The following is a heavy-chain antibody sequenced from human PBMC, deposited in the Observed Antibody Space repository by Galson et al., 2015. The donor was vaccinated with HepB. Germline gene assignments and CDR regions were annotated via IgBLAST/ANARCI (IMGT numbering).Heavy chain of an antibody. V-gene: IGHV1-2*02. CDR1: GYTFTGYH. J-gene: IGHJ4*02. D-gene: IGHD3-22*01. Sequence: SVKVSCKASGYTFTGYHMHWVRQAPGQGLEWMGWINPNSGGTNYAQKFQGRVTMTRDTSISTVYMELSRLRSDDTAVYYCATRDSSSYKPFDYWGQGTLVTVSS. CDR2: INPNSGGT. CDR3: ATRDSSSYKPFDY.